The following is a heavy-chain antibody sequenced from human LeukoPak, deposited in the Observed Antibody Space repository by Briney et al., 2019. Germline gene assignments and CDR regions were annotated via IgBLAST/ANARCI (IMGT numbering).Heavy chain of an antibody. CDR1: GYTFTSYG. J-gene: IGHJ4*02. CDR3: ARSYCSGGSCYSSDY. D-gene: IGHD2-15*01. Sequence: ASVKVSCKASGYTFTSYGISWVRQAPGQGLEWMGWISAYNGNTNYAQKLQGRVTMTTDTSTSTAYMELRSLRSDDTAVYYCARSYCSGGSCYSSDYWGQGTLVTASS. CDR2: ISAYNGNT. V-gene: IGHV1-18*01.